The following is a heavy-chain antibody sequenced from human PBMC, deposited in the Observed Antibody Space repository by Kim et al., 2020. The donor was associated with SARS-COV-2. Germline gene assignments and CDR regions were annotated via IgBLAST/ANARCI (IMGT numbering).Heavy chain of an antibody. V-gene: IGHV3-23*01. Sequence: KGRFTISRDNSKNTRYLQMNSLRAEDTAVYYCAKDRDIVVVPAAVYGMDVWGQGTTVTVSS. D-gene: IGHD2-2*01. CDR3: AKDRDIVVVPAAVYGMDV. J-gene: IGHJ6*02.